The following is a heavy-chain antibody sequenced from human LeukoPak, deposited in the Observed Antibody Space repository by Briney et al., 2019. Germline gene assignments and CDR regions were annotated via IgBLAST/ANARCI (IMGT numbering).Heavy chain of an antibody. D-gene: IGHD3-10*01. CDR3: ARVTITMVRGKTFDY. CDR2: ISSSSSYI. V-gene: IGHV3-21*01. CDR1: GFTFSSYS. Sequence: GSLRLSCAASGFTFSSYSMNWVRQPPGKGLGWVSSISSSSSYIYYADSVKGRFTISRDNAKNSLYLQMNSLRAEDTAVYYRARVTITMVRGKTFDYWGKGTLVTVSS. J-gene: IGHJ4*02.